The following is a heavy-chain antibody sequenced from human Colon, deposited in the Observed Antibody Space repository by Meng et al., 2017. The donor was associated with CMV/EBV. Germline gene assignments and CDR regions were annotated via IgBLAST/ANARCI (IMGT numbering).Heavy chain of an antibody. D-gene: IGHD1-26*01. Sequence: LSCAASGFTSSSYWMNWVRQAPGKGLVWVSRINNDGSSTIYADSVKGRFTISRDNARNTLHLQMNSLRAEDTAVYYCARGGNSGTFDYWGQGTLVTVS. CDR3: ARGGNSGTFDY. CDR2: INNDGSST. V-gene: IGHV3-74*01. J-gene: IGHJ4*02. CDR1: GFTSSSYW.